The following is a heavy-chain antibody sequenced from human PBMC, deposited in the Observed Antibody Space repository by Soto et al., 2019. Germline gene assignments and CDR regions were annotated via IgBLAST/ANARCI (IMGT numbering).Heavy chain of an antibody. CDR1: GLTFSIYG. J-gene: IGHJ6*02. D-gene: IGHD1-26*01. V-gene: IGHV3-33*01. CDR3: ARVSRECELHYSEIDV. CDR2: IWYDGSNK. Sequence: GGSVRLSCAAAGLTFSIYGVHWVRQGPGKGLEWVAVIWYDGSNKYYADSVKGRFTISRDNSKNTLYLQMNSLRCEERAVYYCARVSRECELHYSEIDVRAQGTTLTVSS.